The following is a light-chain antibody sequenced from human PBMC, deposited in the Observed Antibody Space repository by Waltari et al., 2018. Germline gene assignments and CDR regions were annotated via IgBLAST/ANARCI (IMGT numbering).Light chain of an antibody. CDR3: QSYDSSLSGVV. J-gene: IGLJ2*01. CDR2: GNS. Sequence: QSVLTHPPSVSGAPGQRVTISCTGSSSTIGAGYDVHWYPHLPGTAPKLLIYGNSNRPSGVPDRFSGSKSGTSASLAISGLQAEDEADYYCQSYDSSLSGVVFGGGTKLTVL. CDR1: SSTIGAGYD. V-gene: IGLV1-40*01.